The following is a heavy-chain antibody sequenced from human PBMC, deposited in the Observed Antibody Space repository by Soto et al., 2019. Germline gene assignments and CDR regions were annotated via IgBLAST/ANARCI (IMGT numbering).Heavy chain of an antibody. Sequence: PGGSLRLSCAASGFTFSDYYMIRIRQAPGKGLEWVSYISSSGSTIYYADSVKGRFTISRDNAKNSLYLQMNSLRAEDTAVYYCARDFPLLWFGELLPNAATTFGYMDVWGKGTTVTVSS. D-gene: IGHD3-10*01. V-gene: IGHV3-11*01. CDR3: ARDFPLLWFGELLPNAATTFGYMDV. J-gene: IGHJ6*03. CDR2: ISSSGSTI. CDR1: GFTFSDYY.